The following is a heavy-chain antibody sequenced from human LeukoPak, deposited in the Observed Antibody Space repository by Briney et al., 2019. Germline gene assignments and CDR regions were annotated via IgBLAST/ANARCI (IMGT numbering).Heavy chain of an antibody. CDR2: ISGSGGST. CDR3: AKEHDYGGYFDY. Sequence: PGGSLRLSCAASGFTFSSYAMSWVHQAPGKGLEWVSAISGSGGSTYYADSVEGRFTISRDNSKNTLYLQMNSLRAEDTAVYYCAKEHDYGGYFDYWGQGTLVTVSS. D-gene: IGHD4/OR15-4a*01. V-gene: IGHV3-23*01. CDR1: GFTFSSYA. J-gene: IGHJ4*02.